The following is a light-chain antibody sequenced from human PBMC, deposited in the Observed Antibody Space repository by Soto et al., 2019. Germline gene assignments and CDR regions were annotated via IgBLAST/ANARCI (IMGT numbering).Light chain of an antibody. Sequence: AIRMTQSPSSFSASTGDRVTITCRASQGISSYLAWYQQKPGKAPKLLIYVASTLQSGVPSRFSGSGSGTDFTLTISCLQSEDFANYYCQQYYSYPQTFGQGTKVEIK. J-gene: IGKJ1*01. V-gene: IGKV1-8*01. CDR2: VAS. CDR3: QQYYSYPQT. CDR1: QGISSY.